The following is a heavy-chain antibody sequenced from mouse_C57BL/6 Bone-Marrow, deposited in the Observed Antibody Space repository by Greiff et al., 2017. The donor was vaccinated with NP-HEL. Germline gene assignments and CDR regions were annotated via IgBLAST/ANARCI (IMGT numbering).Heavy chain of an antibody. V-gene: IGHV3-8*01. D-gene: IGHD2-4*01. CDR3: ARSPPLYYDYDWYFDV. Sequence: VQLQQSGPGLAKPSQTLSLTCSVTGYSITSDYWNWIRKFPGNKLEYMGYISYSGSTYYNLSLKSRISITRDTSKNQYYLQLNSVTTEDTATYYCARSPPLYYDYDWYFDVWGTGTTVTVSS. CDR1: GYSITSDY. CDR2: ISYSGST. J-gene: IGHJ1*03.